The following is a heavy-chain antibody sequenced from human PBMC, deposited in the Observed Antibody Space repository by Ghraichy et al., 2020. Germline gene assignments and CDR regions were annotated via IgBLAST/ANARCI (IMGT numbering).Heavy chain of an antibody. CDR2: ISGSGGST. Sequence: GGSLRLSCAASGFTFSSYAMSWVRQAPGKGLEWVSAISGSGGSTYYADSVKGRFTISRDNSKNTLYLQMNSLRAEDTAVYYCAKVMSMIDSVYYYYGMDVWGQGTTVTVSS. CDR3: AKVMSMIDSVYYYYGMDV. V-gene: IGHV3-23*01. CDR1: GFTFSSYA. D-gene: IGHD3-22*01. J-gene: IGHJ6*02.